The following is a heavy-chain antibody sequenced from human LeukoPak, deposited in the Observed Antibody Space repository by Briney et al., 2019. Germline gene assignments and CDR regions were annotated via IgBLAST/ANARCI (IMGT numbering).Heavy chain of an antibody. D-gene: IGHD1-26*01. V-gene: IGHV3-33*03. CDR3: ASGRLSAGGFDP. CDR1: GLIFNTYG. J-gene: IGHJ5*02. CDR2: IWFDGSIK. Sequence: GGSLRLSCAASGLIFNTYGMHWVRQAPGKGLEWVAVIWFDGSIKYYADSVKGRFTISRDNAKDSLYLQMNSLRVEDTAVYYCASGRLSAGGFDPWGQGTLVIVSS.